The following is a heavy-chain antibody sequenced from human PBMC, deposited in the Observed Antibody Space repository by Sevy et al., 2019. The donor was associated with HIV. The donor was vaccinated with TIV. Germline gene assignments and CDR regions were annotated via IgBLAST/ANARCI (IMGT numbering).Heavy chain of an antibody. CDR2: IYTSGST. CDR1: GGSISSGSYY. V-gene: IGHV4-61*02. D-gene: IGHD5-18*01. Sequence: SETLSLTCTVSGGSISSGSYYWSWIRQPAGKGLEWIGRIYTSGSTNYNPSLKSRVTISVDTSKNQFSLKLSSVTAADTAMYYCARDVGYSYGYYFDYWGQGTLVTVSS. CDR3: ARDVGYSYGYYFDY. J-gene: IGHJ4*02.